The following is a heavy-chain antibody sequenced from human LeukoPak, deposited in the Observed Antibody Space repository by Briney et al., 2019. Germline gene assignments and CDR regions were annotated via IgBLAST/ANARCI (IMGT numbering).Heavy chain of an antibody. V-gene: IGHV7-4-1*02. CDR2: INTNTGNP. D-gene: IGHD6-19*01. Sequence: ASVTVSFTASGYTFTSYAMNWVRQAPGQGLEWMGWINTNTGNPTYAQGFTGRFVFSLDTSVSTAYLQISSLKAEDTAVYYCARVGSGWTRGGNYFDYWGQGTLVTVSS. J-gene: IGHJ4*02. CDR3: ARVGSGWTRGGNYFDY. CDR1: GYTFTSYA.